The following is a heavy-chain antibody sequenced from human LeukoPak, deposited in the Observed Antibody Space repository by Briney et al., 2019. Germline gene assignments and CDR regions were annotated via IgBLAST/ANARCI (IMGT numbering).Heavy chain of an antibody. CDR2: FDPEDGET. Sequence: ASVKVSCKVSGYTLTELSMHWVRQAPGKGLEWMGGFDPEDGETIYAQKFQGRVTMTEDTSTDTAHMELSSLRSEDTAVYYCATPRGTGDRRYFDYWGQGTLVTVSS. CDR1: GYTLTELS. D-gene: IGHD7-27*01. CDR3: ATPRGTGDRRYFDY. V-gene: IGHV1-24*01. J-gene: IGHJ4*02.